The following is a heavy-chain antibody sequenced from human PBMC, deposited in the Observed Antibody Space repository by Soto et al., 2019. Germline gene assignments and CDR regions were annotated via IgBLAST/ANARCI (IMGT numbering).Heavy chain of an antibody. J-gene: IGHJ4*02. V-gene: IGHV1-2*04. CDR3: ATGAAGTTISLFN. CDR2: INPNSGGT. D-gene: IGHD1-1*01. CDR1: GYTFTGYY. Sequence: ASVKVSCKASGYTFTGYYMHWVRQAPGQGLEWMGWINPNSGGTNYAQKFQGWVTMTRDTSISTAYMELSRLRSDDTAVYYCATGAAGTTISLFNWGQGTLVTVSS.